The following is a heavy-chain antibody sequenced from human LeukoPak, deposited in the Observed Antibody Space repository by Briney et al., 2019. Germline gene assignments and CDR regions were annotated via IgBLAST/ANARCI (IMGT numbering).Heavy chain of an antibody. CDR2: ISGSGGST. CDR1: GFTFSSYA. V-gene: IGHV3-23*01. Sequence: GGSLRLSCAASGFTFSSYAMSWVRQAPGKGLEWVSAISGSGGSTYYADSVKGRFTISRDNSKNTLYLQMNSLRAEDTAVYYCAKVGHGYSSIPLLDYWGQGTLVTISS. J-gene: IGHJ4*02. D-gene: IGHD6-13*01. CDR3: AKVGHGYSSIPLLDY.